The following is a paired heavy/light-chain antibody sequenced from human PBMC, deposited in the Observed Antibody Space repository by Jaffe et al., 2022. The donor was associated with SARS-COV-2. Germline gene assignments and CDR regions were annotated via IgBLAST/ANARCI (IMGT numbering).Light chain of an antibody. CDR1: QSISSY. V-gene: IGKV1-39*01. CDR2: AAS. CDR3: QQSYSTPLT. J-gene: IGKJ4*01. Sequence: DIQMTQSPSSLSASVGDRVTITCRASQSISSYLNWYQQKPGNPPKLLIFAASSLQSGVPSRFSGSGSGTDFTLTISSLQPEDLATYYCQQSYSTPLTLGGGTKVEIK.
Heavy chain of an antibody. J-gene: IGHJ4*02. D-gene: IGHD3-22*01. V-gene: IGHV7-4-1*02. CDR3: ARGAYYYNSSGYYSNFGY. CDR1: GYTFTYYP. Sequence: QVQLVQSGSELKKPGASVKVSCKASGYTFTYYPMNWVRQAPGQGLEWMGWINTNTGDPTYAQGFTGRFVFSLDTSVSTTYLQISSLKAEDTAVYYCARGAYYYNSSGYYSNFGYWGQGTLVTVSS. CDR2: INTNTGDP.